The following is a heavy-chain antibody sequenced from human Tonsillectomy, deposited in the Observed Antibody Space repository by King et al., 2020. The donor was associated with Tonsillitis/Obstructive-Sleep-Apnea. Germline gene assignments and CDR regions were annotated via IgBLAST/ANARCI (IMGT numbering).Heavy chain of an antibody. CDR1: GGSFSGYY. CDR3: ARGFIVVVIATSFWFDP. Sequence: VQLQQWGAGLLKPSETLSLTCAVYGGSFSGYYWSWIRQPPGKGLEWIGEINHSGSTNYNPSLKSRVTISVDTSKNQFSLKLSSVTAADTAVYYCARGFIVVVIATSFWFDPWGQGTLGTVSS. V-gene: IGHV4-34*01. J-gene: IGHJ5*02. D-gene: IGHD2-21*01. CDR2: INHSGST.